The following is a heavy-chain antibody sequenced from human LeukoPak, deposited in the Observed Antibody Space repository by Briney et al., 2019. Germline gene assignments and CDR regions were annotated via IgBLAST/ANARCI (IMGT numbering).Heavy chain of an antibody. Sequence: GGSLRLSCEASGFTFSRSWMFWVRQAPGKGLEWVSSISSASTYIYYADSVKGRFTISRDNAKNSLYLQMDSLRAEDAAVYYCARDLQQQLVGYYGMDVWGQGTTVTVSS. D-gene: IGHD6-13*01. CDR2: ISSASTYI. CDR1: GFTFSRSW. CDR3: ARDLQQQLVGYYGMDV. J-gene: IGHJ6*02. V-gene: IGHV3-21*01.